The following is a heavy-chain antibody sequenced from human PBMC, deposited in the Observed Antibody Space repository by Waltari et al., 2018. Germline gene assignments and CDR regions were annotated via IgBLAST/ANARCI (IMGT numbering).Heavy chain of an antibody. J-gene: IGHJ4*02. CDR2: ISYDGNTK. Sequence: QVQLVESGGGVVQHGRSLTLSCLASGFTLSRHALNWVRQATGKGLKLLAVISYDGNTKYYDDSVKGRVTISRDNMQKKVILQLDSLRPEDTGVYYCVSVHLRYRVGPGDFWGQGTLGTVSS. D-gene: IGHD2-2*02. CDR3: VSVHLRYRVGPGDF. CDR1: GFTLSRHA. V-gene: IGHV3-30*01.